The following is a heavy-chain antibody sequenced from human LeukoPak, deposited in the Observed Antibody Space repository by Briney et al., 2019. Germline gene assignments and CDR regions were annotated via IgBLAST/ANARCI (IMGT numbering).Heavy chain of an antibody. J-gene: IGHJ4*02. CDR2: ISSSSSYI. Sequence: GGSLRLSCAASGFTFSSYSMNWVRQAPGKGLEWVSSISSSSSYIYYADSVKGRFTISRDNSKNTLYLQMNSLRAEDTAVYYCAKDKRGPDCSSTSCPFDYWGQGTLVTVSS. CDR1: GFTFSSYS. CDR3: AKDKRGPDCSSTSCPFDY. D-gene: IGHD2-2*01. V-gene: IGHV3-21*01.